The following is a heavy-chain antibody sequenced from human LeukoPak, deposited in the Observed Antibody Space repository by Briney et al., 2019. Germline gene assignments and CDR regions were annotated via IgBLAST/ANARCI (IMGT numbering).Heavy chain of an antibody. J-gene: IGHJ3*02. V-gene: IGHV1-2*02. D-gene: IGHD3-22*01. CDR1: GYAFTGYY. CDR3: ARDRGYFDSSGYHFDAFDI. Sequence: GASVKVSCKASGYAFTGYYIHWVRQAPGQGLEWMGWINPHTGGTSYLQKFQGRVTVTRDTSISTVYMELRWLRSDDTAVFYCARDRGYFDSSGYHFDAFDIWGQGTMVTVSS. CDR2: INPHTGGT.